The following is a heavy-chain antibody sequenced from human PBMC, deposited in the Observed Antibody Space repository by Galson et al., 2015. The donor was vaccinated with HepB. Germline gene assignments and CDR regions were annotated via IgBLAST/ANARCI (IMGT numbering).Heavy chain of an antibody. CDR2: IIPIFGTA. D-gene: IGHD3-9*01. CDR3: ARDMKNYDILTGSPSDYGMHV. V-gene: IGHV1-69*13. Sequence: SVKVSCKASGGTFSSYAISWVRQAPGQGLEWMGGIIPIFGTANYAQKFQGRVTITADESTSTAYMELSSLRSEDTAVYYCARDMKNYDILTGSPSDYGMHVWGQGTTVTVSS. J-gene: IGHJ6*02. CDR1: GGTFSSYA.